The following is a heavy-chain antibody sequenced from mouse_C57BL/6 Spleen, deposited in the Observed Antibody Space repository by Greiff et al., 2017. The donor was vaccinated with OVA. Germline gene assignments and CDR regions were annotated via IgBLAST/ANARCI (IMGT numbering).Heavy chain of an antibody. Sequence: QVQLQQPGAELVKPGASVKMSCKASGYTFTSYWITWVKQRPGQGLEWIGDIYPGSGSTNYNEKFKSKATLTVDKSSSTAYMQLSSLTSEDSAVYYCARLSYGSSLYYYAMDYWGQGTSVTVSS. CDR3: ARLSYGSSLYYYAMDY. CDR1: GYTFTSYW. D-gene: IGHD1-1*01. V-gene: IGHV1-55*01. CDR2: IYPGSGST. J-gene: IGHJ4*01.